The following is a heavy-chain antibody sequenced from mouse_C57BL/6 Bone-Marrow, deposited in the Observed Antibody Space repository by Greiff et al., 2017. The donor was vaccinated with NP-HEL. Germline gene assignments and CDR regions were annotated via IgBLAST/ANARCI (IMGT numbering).Heavy chain of an antibody. CDR3: ARGGALILDY. CDR1: GYTFTDYN. CDR2: INPNNGGT. V-gene: IGHV1-22*01. J-gene: IGHJ2*01. Sequence: VQLQQSGPELVKPGASVKMSCKASGYTFTDYNMHWVKQSHGKSLEWIGYINPNNGGTSYNQKFKGKATLTVNKSSSTAYMELRSRTSEESAVYYGARGGALILDYWGQGTTLTVSS.